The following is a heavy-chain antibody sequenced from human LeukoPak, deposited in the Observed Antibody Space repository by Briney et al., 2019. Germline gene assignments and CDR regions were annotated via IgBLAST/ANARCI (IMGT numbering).Heavy chain of an antibody. V-gene: IGHV3-7*01. CDR3: ASDPPWANDPFDI. D-gene: IGHD7-27*01. CDR2: IKQDGSKE. J-gene: IGHJ3*02. CDR1: GFSFSSYW. Sequence: GGSLRLSCAASGFSFSSYWMSWVRQAPGKGLEWVANIKQDGSKEYYVDSVKGRFTISRDNAENSLYLQMNSLRADDTAVYYCASDPPWANDPFDIWGQGTMVTVSS.